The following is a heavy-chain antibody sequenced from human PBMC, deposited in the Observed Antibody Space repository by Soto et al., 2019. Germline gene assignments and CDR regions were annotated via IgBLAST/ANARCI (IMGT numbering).Heavy chain of an antibody. CDR3: ASMGYHYGSGYGFWFDP. Sequence: SETLSLTCTVSGGSISLYYWSWIRQSPGKGLEWIGRIYSSGSTTYNPSFKSRVTMSVDTSKNQFSLNLRSVTAADTAVYYCASMGYHYGSGYGFWFDPWGQGALVT. V-gene: IGHV4-4*09. D-gene: IGHD3-10*01. CDR1: GGSISLYY. J-gene: IGHJ5*02. CDR2: IYSSGST.